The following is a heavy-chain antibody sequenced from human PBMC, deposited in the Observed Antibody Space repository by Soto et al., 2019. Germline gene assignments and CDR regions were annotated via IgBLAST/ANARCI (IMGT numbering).Heavy chain of an antibody. CDR3: AKGASHTPFEK. CDR2: ISGSGDKT. Sequence: EVDLLESGGGLVLPGGSLRLSCAASGFAFNDFAMSWVRQAPGKGPEWLSTISGSGDKTFHSDSVKGRFDISRDNSNNMMCLQMNSLRAEDTAIYYCAKGASHTPFEKWGRGTLVTVSS. V-gene: IGHV3-23*01. CDR1: GFAFNDFA. J-gene: IGHJ4*02.